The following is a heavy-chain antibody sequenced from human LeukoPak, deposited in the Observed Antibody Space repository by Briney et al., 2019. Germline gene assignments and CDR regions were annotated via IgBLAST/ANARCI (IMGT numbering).Heavy chain of an antibody. J-gene: IGHJ4*02. D-gene: IGHD3-10*01. CDR2: ISSSSSYI. CDR3: ARTYFGSGNTLVH. Sequence: PGGSLRLSCAASGFIYSRNSMNWVRQAPGKGLAWVSSISSSSSYIYYADSLKGRFTISRDNAKNSLYLQMNSLRAEDTAVYYCARTYFGSGNTLVHWGQGTLVTVSS. V-gene: IGHV3-21*01. CDR1: GFIYSRNS.